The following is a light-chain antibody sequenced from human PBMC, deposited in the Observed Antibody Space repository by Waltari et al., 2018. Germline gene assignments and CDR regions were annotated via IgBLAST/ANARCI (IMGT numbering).Light chain of an antibody. Sequence: EIVLTQSPATLSLAPGERATPSCRASHSLTSYLAWYQQKPGQPPRPLIYDGSNRDTGIPARFSGSGSGTDFTLTISSLEPEDFAVYYCQQRSSWPPITFGQGTRLEIK. CDR2: DGS. V-gene: IGKV3-11*01. J-gene: IGKJ5*01. CDR3: QQRSSWPPIT. CDR1: HSLTSY.